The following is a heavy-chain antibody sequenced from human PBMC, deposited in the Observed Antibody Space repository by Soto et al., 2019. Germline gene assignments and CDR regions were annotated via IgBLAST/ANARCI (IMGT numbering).Heavy chain of an antibody. CDR2: ISYDGSNK. Sequence: QPGGSLRLSCAASGFTFSSYGMHWVRQAPGKGLEWVAVISYDGSNKYYADSVKGRFTISRDNSKNTLYLQMNSLRAEDTAVYYCAKAPFNYDSSGYYYGPTYYYGMDVWGQGTTVTVSS. D-gene: IGHD3-22*01. J-gene: IGHJ6*02. CDR1: GFTFSSYG. V-gene: IGHV3-30*18. CDR3: AKAPFNYDSSGYYYGPTYYYGMDV.